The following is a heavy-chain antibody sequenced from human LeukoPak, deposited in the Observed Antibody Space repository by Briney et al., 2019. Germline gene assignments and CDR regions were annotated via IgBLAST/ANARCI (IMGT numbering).Heavy chain of an antibody. V-gene: IGHV4-39*01. Sequence: SETLSLTCTVSGGSISSSSYYWGWIRPPPGKGLEWIGSIYYSGSTYYNPSLKSRVTISVDTSKNQFSLKLSSVTAADTAVYYCARHAFEYSYGDDAFDIWGQGTMVTVSS. CDR3: ARHAFEYSYGDDAFDI. CDR1: GGSISSSSYY. J-gene: IGHJ3*02. CDR2: IYYSGST. D-gene: IGHD5-18*01.